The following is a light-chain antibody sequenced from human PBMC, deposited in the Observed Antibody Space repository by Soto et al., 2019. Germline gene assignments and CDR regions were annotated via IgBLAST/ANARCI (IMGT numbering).Light chain of an antibody. V-gene: IGLV1-44*01. CDR2: NND. Sequence: QSVLTQAPSASGTPGQRVTISCSGSSSNIGSNAVSWYQQLPGKAPKLLVYNNDLRPSGVPDRFSGSKSATSAPLAISGLQSEDEAAYYCAAWDDSLSGVLFGGGTKLTVL. CDR1: SSNIGSNA. CDR3: AAWDDSLSGVL. J-gene: IGLJ2*01.